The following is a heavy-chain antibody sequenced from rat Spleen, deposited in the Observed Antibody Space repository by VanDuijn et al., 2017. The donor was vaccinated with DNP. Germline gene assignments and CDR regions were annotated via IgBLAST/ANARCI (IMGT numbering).Heavy chain of an antibody. V-gene: IGHV2-6*01. Sequence: QVQLIESGPGLVQPSQTLSLTCTVSGFSLTSYAVAWVRQPPGKGLEWIAAISSAGNTFYNSDLKSRLSFSRDTSTSQVFLEMNSLQTEDTAIYFCTREEPRVLYYFSSLFDYWGQGVMVTVSS. J-gene: IGHJ2*01. CDR3: TREEPRVLYYFSSLFDY. D-gene: IGHD1-2*01. CDR1: GFSLTSYA. CDR2: ISSAGNT.